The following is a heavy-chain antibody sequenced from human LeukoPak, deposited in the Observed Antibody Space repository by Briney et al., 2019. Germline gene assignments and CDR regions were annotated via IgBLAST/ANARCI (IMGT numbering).Heavy chain of an antibody. J-gene: IGHJ4*02. V-gene: IGHV3-7*01. CDR1: GFTFSSYW. CDR3: ARGSREQQLVPYVNY. CDR2: IKQDGSEK. Sequence: PGGSLRLSCAASGFTFSSYWMSWVRQAPGKGLEWVANIKQDGSEKYYVDSVKGRFTISRDNAKNPLYLQMNSLRAEDTAVYYCARGSREQQLVPYVNYWGQGTLVTVSS. D-gene: IGHD6-13*01.